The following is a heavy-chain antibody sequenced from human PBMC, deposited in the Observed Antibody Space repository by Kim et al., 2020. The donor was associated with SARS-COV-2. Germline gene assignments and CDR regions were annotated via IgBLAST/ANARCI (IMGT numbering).Heavy chain of an antibody. CDR3: AKSLELGITIFGVARYLPYYYMDV. CDR2: ISYDGSNK. V-gene: IGHV3-30*18. D-gene: IGHD3-3*01. CDR1: GFTFSSYG. Sequence: GGSLRLSCAASGFTFSSYGMHWVRQAPGKGLEWVAVISYDGSNKYYADSVKGRFTISRDNSKNTLYLQMNSLRAEDTAVYYCAKSLELGITIFGVARYLPYYYMDVWGKGTTVTVSS. J-gene: IGHJ6*03.